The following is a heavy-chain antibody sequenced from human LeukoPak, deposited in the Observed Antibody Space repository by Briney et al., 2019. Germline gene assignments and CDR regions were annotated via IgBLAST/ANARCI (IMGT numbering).Heavy chain of an antibody. J-gene: IGHJ3*02. CDR3: ARGWDDSSSWRGLGDMGAFDI. D-gene: IGHD6-13*01. CDR1: GFTFSSYA. V-gene: IGHV3-23*01. CDR2: ISGSGGST. Sequence: GGSLRLSCAASGFTFSSYAMSWVRQAPGKGPEWVSAISGSGGSTYYADSVKGRFTISRDNAKNSLYLQMNSLRAEDTAVYYCARGWDDSSSWRGLGDMGAFDIWGQGTMVTVSS.